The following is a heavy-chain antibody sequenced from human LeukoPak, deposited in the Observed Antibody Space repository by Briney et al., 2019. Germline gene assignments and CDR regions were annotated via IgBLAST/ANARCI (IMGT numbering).Heavy chain of an antibody. CDR1: EFTIDGYT. Sequence: PGGSLRLSCAASEFTIDGYTLSWVRQAPGKGLEWVASITSGSNFVDYGDSVKGRFTISRDNAQNSLYVQMNSLRAEDTAVYYCATQPELPGWFDSWGQGTLVTVSS. V-gene: IGHV3-21*01. D-gene: IGHD1-14*01. CDR3: ATQPELPGWFDS. J-gene: IGHJ5*01. CDR2: ITSGSNFV.